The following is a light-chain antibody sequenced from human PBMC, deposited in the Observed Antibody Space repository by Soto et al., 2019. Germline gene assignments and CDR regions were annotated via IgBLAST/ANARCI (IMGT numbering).Light chain of an antibody. Sequence: IVMTQSPDSLPVSLGERATINCKSSQSLLYSSNNKNYLAWYQQKPGQPPKLLIFWASTRESGVADRFSGSGSGTDFTLTISRLQAEDGAVYYCQQYYYTPYSFGQGTKVDIK. J-gene: IGKJ2*03. V-gene: IGKV4-1*01. CDR1: QSLLYSSNNKNY. CDR2: WAS. CDR3: QQYYYTPYS.